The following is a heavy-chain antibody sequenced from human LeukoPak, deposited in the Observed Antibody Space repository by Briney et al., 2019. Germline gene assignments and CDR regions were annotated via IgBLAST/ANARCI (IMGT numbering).Heavy chain of an antibody. CDR1: GFTFSSYA. CDR3: AKVVPAATYFDY. Sequence: PGGSLRLSCAASGFTFSSYAMHWVRQAPGKGLEWVAVISYDGSNKYYADSVKGRFTISRDNSKNTLYLQMNSLRAEDTAVYYCAKVVPAATYFDYWGQGTLVTVSS. D-gene: IGHD2-2*01. J-gene: IGHJ4*02. CDR2: ISYDGSNK. V-gene: IGHV3-30*04.